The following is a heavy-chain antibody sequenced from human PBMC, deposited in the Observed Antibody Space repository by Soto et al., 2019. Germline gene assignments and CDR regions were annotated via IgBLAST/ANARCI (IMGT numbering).Heavy chain of an antibody. CDR3: ARDIVVVVAAKDYYGMDV. V-gene: IGHV3-33*01. CDR1: GFTFSSYG. D-gene: IGHD2-15*01. CDR2: IWYDGSNK. Sequence: LRLSCAASGFTFSSYGMHWVRQAPGKGLEWVAVIWYDGSNKYYADSVKGRFTISRDNSKNTLYLQMNSLRAEDTAVYYCARDIVVVVAAKDYYGMDVWGQGTTVTVSS. J-gene: IGHJ6*02.